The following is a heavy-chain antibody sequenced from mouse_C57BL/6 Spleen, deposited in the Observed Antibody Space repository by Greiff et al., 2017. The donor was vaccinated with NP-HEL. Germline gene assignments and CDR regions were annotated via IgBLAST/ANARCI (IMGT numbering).Heavy chain of an antibody. CDR3: AISYGNLYYFDY. V-gene: IGHV1-82*01. D-gene: IGHD2-1*01. J-gene: IGHJ2*01. CDR2: IYPGDGDT. CDR1: GYAFSSSW. Sequence: QVQLQQSGPELVKPGASVKISCKASGYAFSSSWMNWVKQRPGKGLEWIGRIYPGDGDTNYNGKFKGKATLTADKSSSTAYMQLSSLTSEDSAVYFCAISYGNLYYFDYWGQGTTLTVSS.